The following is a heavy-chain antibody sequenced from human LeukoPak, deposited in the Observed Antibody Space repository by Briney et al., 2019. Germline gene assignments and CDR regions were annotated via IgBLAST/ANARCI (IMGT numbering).Heavy chain of an antibody. Sequence: GGSLRLSCAASGFTFSNYAMHSVRQAPGKGLEWVAVISWDGSSTYYADSVKGRFTISSDNSKNTLYLQMNSLRAEDTAVYYCARDSPFMDVWGQGTTVTVSS. CDR1: GFTFSNYA. V-gene: IGHV3-30-3*01. CDR3: ARDSPFMDV. J-gene: IGHJ6*02. CDR2: ISWDGSST.